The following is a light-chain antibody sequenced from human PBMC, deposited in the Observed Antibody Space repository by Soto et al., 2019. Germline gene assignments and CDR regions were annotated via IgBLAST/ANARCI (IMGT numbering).Light chain of an antibody. J-gene: IGLJ1*01. CDR1: SSDVGDYKY. Sequence: QSVLTQPASVSGSPGQSITISCTGTSSDVGDYKYVSWYQQHPGKAPKLIIFEVNNRPSGVSLRFSGSKSGNTASLTISGLRAEDEGDYYCSSFSSSPNIFGPGTKLTVL. CDR2: EVN. CDR3: SSFSSSPNI. V-gene: IGLV2-14*01.